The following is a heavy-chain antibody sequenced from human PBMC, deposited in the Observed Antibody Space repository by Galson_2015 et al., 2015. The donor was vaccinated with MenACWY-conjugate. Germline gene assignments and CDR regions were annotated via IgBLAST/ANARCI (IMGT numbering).Heavy chain of an antibody. Sequence: TLSLTCTVSGGSISSGGYYWSWIRQHPGKGLEWIGYIYYSGSTYYNPSLKSRVTISVDTSKNQFSLKLSSVTAADTAVYYCARERDDYVWGSYPSYYFDYWGQGTLVTVSS. V-gene: IGHV4-31*03. CDR2: IYYSGST. CDR3: ARERDDYVWGSYPSYYFDY. J-gene: IGHJ4*02. CDR1: GGSISSGGYY. D-gene: IGHD3-16*01.